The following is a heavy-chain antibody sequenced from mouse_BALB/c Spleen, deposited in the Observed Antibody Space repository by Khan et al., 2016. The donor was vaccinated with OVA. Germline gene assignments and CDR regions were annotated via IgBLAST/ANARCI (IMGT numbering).Heavy chain of an antibody. J-gene: IGHJ2*01. Sequence: EVQLQESGPGLVKPSQSLSLPCTVTGYSITSDYAWNWIRQFPGNKLEWMGYISYSGSTSYNPSLKSRISITRDTSKNQFFLQLNSVTTEDTATYYCARSIMANWGQGTTLTVSS. V-gene: IGHV3-2*02. CDR2: ISYSGST. CDR3: ARSIMAN. CDR1: GYSITSDYA.